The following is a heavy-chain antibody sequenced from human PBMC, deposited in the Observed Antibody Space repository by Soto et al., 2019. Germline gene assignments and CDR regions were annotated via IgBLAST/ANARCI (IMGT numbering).Heavy chain of an antibody. CDR1: GFTFSSYG. J-gene: IGHJ5*02. CDR3: ARGGITIFNWFEP. CDR2: IWYDGSNK. D-gene: IGHD3-3*01. Sequence: QVQLVESGGGVVQPGRSLRLSCAASGFTFSSYGMHWVRQAPGKGLEWVAVIWYDGSNKYYADSVKGRFTISRDNSKNTLYLQMKSLRAEDTAVYYCARGGITIFNWFEPCGQGNLVTVSS. V-gene: IGHV3-33*01.